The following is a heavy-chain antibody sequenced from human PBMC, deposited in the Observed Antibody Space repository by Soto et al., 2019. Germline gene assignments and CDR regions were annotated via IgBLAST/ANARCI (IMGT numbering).Heavy chain of an antibody. Sequence: SETLSLTCTVSGGSISSYYWSWIRQPPGKGLEWIGYIYYSGSTNYNPSLKSRVTISVDTSKNQFSVKLSSVTAADTAVYYCARATQPAYCSSTSCTNWFDPWGQGTLVTVSS. V-gene: IGHV4-59*01. D-gene: IGHD2-2*01. CDR3: ARATQPAYCSSTSCTNWFDP. J-gene: IGHJ5*02. CDR2: IYYSGST. CDR1: GGSISSYY.